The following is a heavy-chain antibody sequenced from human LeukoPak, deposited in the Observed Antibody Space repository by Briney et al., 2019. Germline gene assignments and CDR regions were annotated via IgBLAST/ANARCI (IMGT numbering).Heavy chain of an antibody. Sequence: SETLSLTCTVSGGSISSYYWSWIRQPAGKGLDWIGRIYTSGSTNYNPSLKSRVTMSVDTSKNQFSLKLSSVTAADTAVYYCAKYVGKRSSSWYWDYYYMDVWGKGTTVTVSS. CDR3: AKYVGKRSSSWYWDYYYMDV. V-gene: IGHV4-4*07. D-gene: IGHD6-13*01. CDR1: GGSISSYY. J-gene: IGHJ6*03. CDR2: IYTSGST.